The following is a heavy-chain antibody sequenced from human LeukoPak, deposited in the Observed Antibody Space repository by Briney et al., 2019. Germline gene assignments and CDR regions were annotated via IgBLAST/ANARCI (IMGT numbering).Heavy chain of an antibody. V-gene: IGHV3-30-3*01. D-gene: IGHD3-22*01. J-gene: IGHJ4*02. CDR1: GFTFSSYA. CDR3: ASSPYYYDSSGYYGAPSFDY. CDR2: ISYDGSNK. Sequence: PGGSLRLSCAASGFTFSSYAMHWVRQAPGKGLEWVAVISYDGSNKYYADSVKGRFTISRDNSKNTLYLQMNSLRAEETAVYYCASSPYYYDSSGYYGAPSFDYWGQGTLVTVSS.